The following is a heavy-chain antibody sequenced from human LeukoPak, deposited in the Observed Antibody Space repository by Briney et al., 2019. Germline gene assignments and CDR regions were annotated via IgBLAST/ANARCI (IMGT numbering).Heavy chain of an antibody. CDR3: ARSYRDGDSGHSYGFDH. CDR1: GGSISSGGYY. V-gene: IGHV4-31*03. CDR2: IYYSGST. Sequence: SETLSLTCTVSGGSISSGGYYWSWIRQHPGKGLEWIGYIYYSGSTYYNPSLKSRVTISVDTSKNQFSLKLSSVTAADTAVYYCARSYRDGDSGHSYGFDHWGQGTLVSVSS. J-gene: IGHJ4*02. D-gene: IGHD5-18*01.